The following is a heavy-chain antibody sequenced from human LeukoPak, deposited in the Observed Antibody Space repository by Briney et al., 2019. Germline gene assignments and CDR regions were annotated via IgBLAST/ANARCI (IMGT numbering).Heavy chain of an antibody. CDR3: ARGVGVGATAFGY. CDR1: GGSISSYY. Sequence: SETLSLTCTVSGGSISSYYWSWIRQPPGKGLEWIGYIYYSGSTNYNPSLKSRVTISADTSKNQFSLKLSSVTAADTAVYYCARGVGVGATAFGYWGQGTLVTVSS. J-gene: IGHJ4*02. D-gene: IGHD1-26*01. V-gene: IGHV4-59*01. CDR2: IYYSGST.